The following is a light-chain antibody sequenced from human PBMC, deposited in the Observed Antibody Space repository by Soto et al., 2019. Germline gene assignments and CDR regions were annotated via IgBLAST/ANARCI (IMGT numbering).Light chain of an antibody. J-gene: IGKJ4*01. CDR1: QGISSY. Sequence: AIRMTQSPSSLSAYTGDRVTITCRASQGISSYLAWYQQKPGKAPKLLIYAASTLQSGVPSRFSGSGSGTDFTLTISCLQSEDFATYYCQQYYSYPPTFGGGTKVEIK. CDR3: QQYYSYPPT. V-gene: IGKV1-8*01. CDR2: AAS.